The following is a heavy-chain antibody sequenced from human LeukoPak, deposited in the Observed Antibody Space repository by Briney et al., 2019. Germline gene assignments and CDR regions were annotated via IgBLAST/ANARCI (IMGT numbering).Heavy chain of an antibody. CDR1: GFTFSSYA. CDR2: ISSNGGST. Sequence: GGSLRLSCSASGFTFSSYAMHWVRQAPGKGLEYVSAISSNGGSTYYADSVKGRFTISRDNSKNTLYLQMSSLRAEDTAVYYCVNSRYDSSGYYRGSFDYWGQGILVTVSS. CDR3: VNSRYDSSGYYRGSFDY. D-gene: IGHD3-22*01. V-gene: IGHV3-64D*09. J-gene: IGHJ4*02.